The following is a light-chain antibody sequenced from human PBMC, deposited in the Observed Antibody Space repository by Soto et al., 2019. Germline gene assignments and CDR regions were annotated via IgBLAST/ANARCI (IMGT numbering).Light chain of an antibody. CDR3: QQAHRFPFT. J-gene: IGKJ3*01. Sequence: DIQLTQSPASVSASVGDRVTITCRASHDISTWLAWYQQKPGQAPRLLLYAASSLHTGVPSTFSGGGSGTEVTLTISNLQPEDFATYFCQQAHRFPFTFGPGTTVDIK. CDR1: HDISTW. V-gene: IGKV1-12*01. CDR2: AAS.